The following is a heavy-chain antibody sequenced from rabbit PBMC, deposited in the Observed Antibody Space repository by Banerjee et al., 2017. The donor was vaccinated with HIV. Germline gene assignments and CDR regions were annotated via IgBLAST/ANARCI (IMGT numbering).Heavy chain of an antibody. Sequence: QEQLEESGGDLVKPGRSLTLTCTASGFSFSNKYVMCWVRQAPGKGLEWIGCINTSSGNTVYASWAKGRFTISRTSSTTVTLQMTSLTAADKATYFCARSPNDGCGHCSFNFWGPGTLVTVS. CDR1: GFSFSNKYV. J-gene: IGHJ6*01. D-gene: IGHD1-1*01. V-gene: IGHV1S45*01. CDR3: ARSPNDGCGHCSFNF. CDR2: INTSSGNT.